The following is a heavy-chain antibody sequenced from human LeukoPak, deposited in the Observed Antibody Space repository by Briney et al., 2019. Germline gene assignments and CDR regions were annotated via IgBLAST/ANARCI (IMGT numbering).Heavy chain of an antibody. V-gene: IGHV3-7*03. J-gene: IGHJ4*02. D-gene: IGHD3-3*01. CDR2: IKLDGSEK. Sequence: GGSLRLSCAASGFTFSSLWMGWLRQAPGKGQEWVANIKLDGSEKNYVDSVKGRFTISRDNTKNSLYLQMNSLRAEDTAVFYCARDQYDTWSRRGNFDSWGQGTLVIVSS. CDR1: GFTFSSLW. CDR3: ARDQYDTWSRRGNFDS.